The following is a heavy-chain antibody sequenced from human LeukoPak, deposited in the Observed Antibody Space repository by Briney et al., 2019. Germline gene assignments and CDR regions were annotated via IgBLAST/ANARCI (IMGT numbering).Heavy chain of an antibody. Sequence: SETMSLTCTVSGGSISSYYWSWIRQPPGKGLEWIGYIYYSGSTNYNPSLKSRVTISVDTSKNQFSLKLSSVTAADTAVYYCARALLTMDFDYWGQGTLVTVSS. D-gene: IGHD3-3*01. CDR3: ARALLTMDFDY. V-gene: IGHV4-59*01. J-gene: IGHJ4*02. CDR2: IYYSGST. CDR1: GGSISSYY.